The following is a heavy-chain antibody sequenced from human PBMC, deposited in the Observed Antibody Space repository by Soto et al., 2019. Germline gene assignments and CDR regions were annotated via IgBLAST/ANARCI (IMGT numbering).Heavy chain of an antibody. CDR1: GYTFTSYD. CDR3: ARAGYYDFWSGYYTFDI. Sequence: ASVKVSCKASGYTFTSYDINWVRQATGQGLEWMGWMNPNSGNTGYAQKFQGRVTMTRNTSISTAYMDLSSLRSEDTAVYYCARAGYYDFWSGYYTFDILGQGTMVTVSS. V-gene: IGHV1-8*01. D-gene: IGHD3-3*01. J-gene: IGHJ3*02. CDR2: MNPNSGNT.